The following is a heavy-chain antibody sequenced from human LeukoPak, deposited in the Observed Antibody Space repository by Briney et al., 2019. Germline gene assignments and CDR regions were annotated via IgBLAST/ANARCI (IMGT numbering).Heavy chain of an antibody. CDR1: GFTFRSYE. D-gene: IGHD3-3*01. Sequence: PGGSLRLSCAASGFTFRSYEMNWVRQAPGKGLEWVSYISSSGSTIYHADSVKGRFTISRDNAKNSLYLQMNSLRVEDTAVYYCARVDTLRFFNYWGQGTLVTVSS. CDR2: ISSSGSTI. V-gene: IGHV3-48*03. J-gene: IGHJ4*02. CDR3: ARVDTLRFFNY.